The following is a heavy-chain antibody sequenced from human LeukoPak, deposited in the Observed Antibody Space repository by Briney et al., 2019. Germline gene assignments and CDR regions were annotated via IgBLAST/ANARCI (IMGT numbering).Heavy chain of an antibody. Sequence: SETLSLTCTVSGGSINSNYWNWIRRPPGKGLEWIGHIYYSGSTNYSPSLNSRVTISLDTFKNQFSLEMRSVTAADTAVYYCARDIVGTYGMDVWGQGTSVTVSS. CDR1: GGSINSNY. CDR2: IYYSGST. J-gene: IGHJ6*02. CDR3: ARDIVGTYGMDV. V-gene: IGHV4-59*01. D-gene: IGHD2-15*01.